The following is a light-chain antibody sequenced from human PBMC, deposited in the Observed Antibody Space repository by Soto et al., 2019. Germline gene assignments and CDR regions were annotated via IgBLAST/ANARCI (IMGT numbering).Light chain of an antibody. CDR3: QQYGSSPLT. V-gene: IGKV3-20*01. CDR1: QSVSSSY. Sequence: EIVLTQSPGILSLSPGERVTLSCRASQSVSSSYLAWYQQKPGQAPRLLIYGASSRATGIPDRFSGSGSGTDFALTISRLEPEDFAVYYCQQYGSSPLTFGGGTKVEIK. J-gene: IGKJ4*01. CDR2: GAS.